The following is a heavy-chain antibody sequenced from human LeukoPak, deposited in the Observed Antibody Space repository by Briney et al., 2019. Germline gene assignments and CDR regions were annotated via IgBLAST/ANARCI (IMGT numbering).Heavy chain of an antibody. V-gene: IGHV4-34*01. D-gene: IGHD6-13*01. Sequence: SGTLSLTCAVYGGSFSGYYWSWLRQPPGKGLEWVGEINHSGSTNYNPSLKSRVTISVDTSKNQSSLKLSSVTAADTAVYYCARADPQQYYFDYWGQGTLVTVSS. CDR2: INHSGST. J-gene: IGHJ4*02. CDR3: ARADPQQYYFDY. CDR1: GGSFSGYY.